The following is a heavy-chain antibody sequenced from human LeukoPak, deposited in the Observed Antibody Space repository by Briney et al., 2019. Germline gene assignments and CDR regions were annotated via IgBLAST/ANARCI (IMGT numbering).Heavy chain of an antibody. V-gene: IGHV3-23*01. CDR2: IIGSAVNT. CDR3: VKYTSGTSYRGLDQ. D-gene: IGHD3-10*01. J-gene: IGHJ4*02. CDR1: GLTVSSYA. Sequence: PGGSLRLSCGASGLTVSSYAMSWVRQAPGKGLEWVSTIIGSAVNTYYADSVKGRFTISRDDSKNTVYLQMNSLRAEDTAVYSCVKYTSGTSYRGLDQWGQGTLVTVSS.